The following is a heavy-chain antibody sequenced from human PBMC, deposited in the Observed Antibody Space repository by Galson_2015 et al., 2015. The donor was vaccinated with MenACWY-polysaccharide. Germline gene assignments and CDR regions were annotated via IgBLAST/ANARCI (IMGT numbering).Heavy chain of an antibody. CDR1: GFRVSESF. CDR2: IYPSGAT. D-gene: IGHD3-16*01. J-gene: IGHJ4*02. CDR3: ARESNWAYDS. V-gene: IGHV3-53*01. Sequence: SLRLSCAVSGFRVSESFVSWVRQVPGRGLEYVSDIYPSGATYYRDSVRGRFTMSRDAFQNSLYLQMNNLRVEDTAIYFCARESNWAYDSWGTGTLVTVSS.